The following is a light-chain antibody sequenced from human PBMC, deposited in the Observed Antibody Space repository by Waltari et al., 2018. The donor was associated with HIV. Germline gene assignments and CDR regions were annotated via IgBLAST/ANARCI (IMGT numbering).Light chain of an antibody. Sequence: IVLTQSPGTPSLSPGDRATLSCRASESVTTSHLAWYQQKPGQAPRLLIYRISSRAAGIPDRFSGSGSGADFTITISRLEPEDFAVYYCQQYGLSPITFGQGTRLEIK. CDR3: QQYGLSPIT. CDR1: ESVTTSH. CDR2: RIS. V-gene: IGKV3-20*01. J-gene: IGKJ5*01.